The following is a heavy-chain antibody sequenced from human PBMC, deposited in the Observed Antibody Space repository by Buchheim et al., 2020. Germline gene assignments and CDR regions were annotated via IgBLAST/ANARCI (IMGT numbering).Heavy chain of an antibody. V-gene: IGHV3-30*04. Sequence: QVQLVESGGGVVQPGRSLRLSCAASGFTFSSYAMHWVRQAPGKGLEWVAVISDDGRDIHYEDSVKGRFTISRDNSKNTLSLQMNSLRVEDTAVYYCARDRAVAAAAYYFDYWGQGIL. CDR2: ISDDGRDI. CDR1: GFTFSSYA. J-gene: IGHJ4*02. CDR3: ARDRAVAAAAYYFDY. D-gene: IGHD6-25*01.